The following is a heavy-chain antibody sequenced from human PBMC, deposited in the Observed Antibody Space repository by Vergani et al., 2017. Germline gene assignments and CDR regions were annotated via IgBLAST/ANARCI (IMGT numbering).Heavy chain of an antibody. CDR3: ARDRLYGSGQGNLNWFDP. J-gene: IGHJ5*02. CDR1: GFTFSSYS. V-gene: IGHV3-21*01. D-gene: IGHD3-10*01. Sequence: EVQLVESGGGLVKPGGSLRLSCAASGFTFSSYSMNWVRQAPGKGLEWVSSISSSSSYIYYADSVKGRFTISRDNAKNSLYLQMNSLRAEDTAVYYCARDRLYGSGQGNLNWFDPWSQGTLVTVSS. CDR2: ISSSSSYI.